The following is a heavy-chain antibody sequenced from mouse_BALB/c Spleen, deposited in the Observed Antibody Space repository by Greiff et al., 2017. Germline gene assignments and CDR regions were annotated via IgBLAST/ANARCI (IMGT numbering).Heavy chain of an antibody. CDR1: GYTFTDYN. D-gene: IGHD1-1*01. V-gene: IGHV1S29*02. CDR2: IYPYNGGT. CDR3: ARCGSSYEWYFDV. J-gene: IGHJ1*01. Sequence: EVQLQQSGPELVKPGASVKISCKASGYTFTDYNMHWVKQSHGKSLEWIGYIYPYNGGTGYNQKFKSKATLTVDNSSSTAYMELRSLTSEDSAVYYCARCGSSYEWYFDVWGAGTTVTVSS.